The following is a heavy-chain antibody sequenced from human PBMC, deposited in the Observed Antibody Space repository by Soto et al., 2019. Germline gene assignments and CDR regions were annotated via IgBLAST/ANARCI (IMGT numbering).Heavy chain of an antibody. D-gene: IGHD3-3*01. CDR2: IKQDGSEK. CDR3: ASDIGADLEY. V-gene: IGHV3-7*03. Sequence: PGGSLRLSCAASGFTFSTYWMSWVRQAPGKGLEWVANIKQDGSEKYYVDSVNGRFTISRDNAENSLYLQMNSLRAEDTAVYYCASDIGADLEYWGQGTMVTVSS. J-gene: IGHJ4*01. CDR1: GFTFSTYW.